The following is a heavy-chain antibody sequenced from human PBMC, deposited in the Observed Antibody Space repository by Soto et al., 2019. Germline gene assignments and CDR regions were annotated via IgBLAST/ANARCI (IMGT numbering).Heavy chain of an antibody. V-gene: IGHV4-39*01. J-gene: IGHJ5*02. CDR3: ARCGGNWFDP. Sequence: QLQLQESGTGLVKPSETLSLTCTVSGGSISSSSYYWGWIRQPPGKGLEWIGSIYYSGSTYYNPSRKSRVTISVDTSKNQFSLKLSSVTAADTAVYYCARCGGNWFDPWGQGTLLTVSS. CDR2: IYYSGST. CDR1: GGSISSSSYY. D-gene: IGHD2-21*01.